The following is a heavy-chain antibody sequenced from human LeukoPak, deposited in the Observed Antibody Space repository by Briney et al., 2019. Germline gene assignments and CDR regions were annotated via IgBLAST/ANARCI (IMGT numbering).Heavy chain of an antibody. D-gene: IGHD6-19*01. Sequence: GGSLRLSCAASGFTLSSYSMNWVRQAPGKGLEWVSSISIRSTYIYYADSVKGRFTISRDNAKNSLYLQMNSLRAEDTAVSYCARDGDSSGWDFDYWGQGTLVTVSS. CDR3: ARDGDSSGWDFDY. CDR2: ISIRSTYI. V-gene: IGHV3-21*01. CDR1: GFTLSSYS. J-gene: IGHJ4*02.